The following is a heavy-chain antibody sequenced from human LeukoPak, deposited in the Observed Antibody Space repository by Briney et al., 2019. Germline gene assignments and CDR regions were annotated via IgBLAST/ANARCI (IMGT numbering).Heavy chain of an antibody. Sequence: GGSLRLSCAASGFTFSNYGMHWVRQAPGKGLEWVAVISYDGSNKYYADSVKGRFTISRDNSKNTLYLQMNSLRAEDTAVYYCAESSITRAFDIWGQGTMVTVSS. CDR2: ISYDGSNK. CDR3: AESSITRAFDI. V-gene: IGHV3-30*18. D-gene: IGHD3-10*01. CDR1: GFTFSNYG. J-gene: IGHJ3*02.